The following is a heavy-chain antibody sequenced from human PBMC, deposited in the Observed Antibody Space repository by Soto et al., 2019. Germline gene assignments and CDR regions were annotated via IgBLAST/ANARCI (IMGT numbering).Heavy chain of an antibody. CDR3: ARRVEVTYFDY. D-gene: IGHD1-1*01. CDR1: VVSISSSSYY. V-gene: IGHV4-39*01. CDR2: ISYSGRT. J-gene: IGHJ4*02. Sequence: QLHLQESGPGLLNPSETLSLTCTVSVVSISSSSYYWGWIRQPPVRRLELIASISYSGRTYYNPSLNCRFSISVVTSKNQLALNLRYMTAADTAVYSCARRVEVTYFDYWGQGTLVTVSS.